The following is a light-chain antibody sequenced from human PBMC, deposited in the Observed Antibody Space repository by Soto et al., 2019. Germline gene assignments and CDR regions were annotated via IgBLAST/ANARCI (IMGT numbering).Light chain of an antibody. Sequence: DIQITQSPSSLSASVGDRFTITCLASQSITTYLNWYRQKPGKDPKILIYAASSLQSGVPSRFSGSGSETEFTLSISSLQPEDFATCLCQQSYMDPITVGQGTRLEIK. J-gene: IGKJ5*01. CDR3: QQSYMDPIT. CDR2: AAS. CDR1: QSITTY. V-gene: IGKV1-39*01.